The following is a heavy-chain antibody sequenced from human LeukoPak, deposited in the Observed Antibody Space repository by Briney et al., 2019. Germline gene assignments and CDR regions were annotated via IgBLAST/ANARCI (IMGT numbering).Heavy chain of an antibody. CDR3: ARHSGGRQQVVKAYDY. J-gene: IGHJ4*02. V-gene: IGHV4-59*08. D-gene: IGHD6-13*01. CDR1: GGSISSYF. Sequence: SETLSLTCTVSGGSISSYFWSWIRQSPGKGLEWIAYISYSGTTKYNPSLKSRVTISLDTSKNQFSLKLSSVTAADTAVYYCARHSGGRQQVVKAYDYWGQGTLVTVSS. CDR2: ISYSGTT.